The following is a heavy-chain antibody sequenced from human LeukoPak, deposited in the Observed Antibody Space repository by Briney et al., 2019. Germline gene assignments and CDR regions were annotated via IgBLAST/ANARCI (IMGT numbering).Heavy chain of an antibody. CDR1: GGSLNNYY. Sequence: PSETLSLTCTVSGGSLNNYYWGWIRQPPGKGLEWIGYIYYSGSTNYNPSLKSRVTISVDTSKNQFSLKLSSVTAADTAVYYCARRPHCSSTSCYPWGYWGQGTLVTVSS. J-gene: IGHJ4*02. CDR2: IYYSGST. D-gene: IGHD2-2*01. V-gene: IGHV4-59*12. CDR3: ARRPHCSSTSCYPWGY.